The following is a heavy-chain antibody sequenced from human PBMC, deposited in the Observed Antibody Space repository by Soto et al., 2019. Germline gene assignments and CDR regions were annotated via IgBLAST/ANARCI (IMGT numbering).Heavy chain of an antibody. Sequence: ASVKVSFKASGYTFTGYYMHWVRQAPGQGLEWMGWINPNSGGTNYAQKLQGRVTMTTDTSTSTAYMELRSLRSDDTAVYYCAREPRDYYGSGNYYYYGMDVWGQGTTVTVSS. V-gene: IGHV1-2*02. CDR2: INPNSGGT. J-gene: IGHJ6*02. CDR1: GYTFTGYY. CDR3: AREPRDYYGSGNYYYYGMDV. D-gene: IGHD3-10*01.